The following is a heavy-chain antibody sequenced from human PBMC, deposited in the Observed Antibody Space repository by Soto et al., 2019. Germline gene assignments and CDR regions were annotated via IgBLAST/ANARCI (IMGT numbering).Heavy chain of an antibody. CDR2: IWYDGSNK. CDR1: GFTFSSYG. CDR3: ASFPERTAAAVPGAFDI. V-gene: IGHV3-33*01. J-gene: IGHJ3*02. Sequence: PGGSLRLSCAASGFTFSSYGMHWVRQAPGKGLEWVAVIWYDGSNKYYADSVKGRFTISRDNSKNTLYLQMNSLRAEDTAVYYCASFPERTAAAVPGAFDIWGQGTMVTVSS. D-gene: IGHD6-13*01.